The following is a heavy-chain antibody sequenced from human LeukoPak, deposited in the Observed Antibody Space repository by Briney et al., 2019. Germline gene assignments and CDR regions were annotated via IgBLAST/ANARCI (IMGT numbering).Heavy chain of an antibody. CDR1: GYTFTSYY. CDR2: INPSGGST. Sequence: ASVKVSCKESGYTFTSYYMHWVRQAPGQGLEWMGIINPSGGSTSYAQKFQGRVTMTRDTSTSTVYMELSSLRSEDTAVYYCARDQEPATYYYGSGSGFYGMDVWGQGTTVTVSS. J-gene: IGHJ6*02. CDR3: ARDQEPATYYYGSGSGFYGMDV. V-gene: IGHV1-46*01. D-gene: IGHD3-10*01.